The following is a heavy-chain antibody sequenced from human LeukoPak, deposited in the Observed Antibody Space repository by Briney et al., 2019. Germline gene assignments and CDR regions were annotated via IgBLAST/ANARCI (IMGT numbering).Heavy chain of an antibody. Sequence: SETLSLTCAVYGASFRGYYWSWIRQSPGKGLEWIGEINHSGSSNYNPSLKSRVTILVDTSKNQFSLMVTSVTAADTAVYYCARGSFRGATDYWGHGTLVTVSS. CDR1: GASFRGYY. D-gene: IGHD4/OR15-4a*01. CDR3: ARGSFRGATDY. V-gene: IGHV4-34*01. CDR2: INHSGSS. J-gene: IGHJ4*01.